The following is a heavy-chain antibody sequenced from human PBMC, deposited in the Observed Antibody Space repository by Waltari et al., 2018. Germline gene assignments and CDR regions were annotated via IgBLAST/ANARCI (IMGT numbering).Heavy chain of an antibody. V-gene: IGHV3-33*01. CDR1: GFTFSHYG. J-gene: IGHJ6*02. CDR2: IWYDGSNK. D-gene: IGHD3-3*01. Sequence: QVQLVESGGGVVQPGRSLRLSCAASGFTFSHYGMHWVRHAPGKGLEWVAVIWYDGSNKYYADSVKGRFNISRDNSKNTLYMQMNSLRAEDTAVYYCARDRGGFWSGYSGYGMDVWGQGTTVTVSS. CDR3: ARDRGGFWSGYSGYGMDV.